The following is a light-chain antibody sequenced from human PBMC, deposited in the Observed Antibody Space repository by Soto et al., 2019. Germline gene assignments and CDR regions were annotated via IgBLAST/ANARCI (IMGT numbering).Light chain of an antibody. CDR3: QQYSSFSWT. V-gene: IGKV1-5*01. CDR2: DVS. J-gene: IGKJ1*01. Sequence: DIQMTQSPSTLSASVGDRVTITCRASQSIGTWVAWYQQKPGEAPKFLIYDVSTLDSGVPSMFSGSGSGTEFTLTISGLQPDDFETYYCQQYSSFSWTFGKGTQVDIX. CDR1: QSIGTW.